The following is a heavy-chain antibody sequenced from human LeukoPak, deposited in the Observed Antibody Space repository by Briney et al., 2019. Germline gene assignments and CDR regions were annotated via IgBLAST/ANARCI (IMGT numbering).Heavy chain of an antibody. CDR1: GFSFSTYA. J-gene: IGHJ4*02. D-gene: IGHD5-12*01. CDR3: ARAIVGTENFDY. Sequence: PGGSLRLSCAASGFSFSTYAMHWVRQAPGKGLEWVAVVSHDTRTKYYTDSLKGRFTISRDNSKNTLYLQMNGLGTDDTAVHYCARAIVGTENFDYWGQGTLVTVSS. V-gene: IGHV3-30*10. CDR2: VSHDTRTK.